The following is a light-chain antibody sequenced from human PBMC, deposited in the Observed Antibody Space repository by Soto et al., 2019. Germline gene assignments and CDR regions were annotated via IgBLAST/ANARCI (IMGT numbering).Light chain of an antibody. Sequence: DIQMTQSPSSLSASVGDRVTITCRANLSITNYLHWYQQKSGRVPKLLIYAASNLQSGVPRRFSGSGSGTDFSPTISSLQPEDFATYYCQQTFSKIVTFGGGTKVDIK. CDR1: LSITNY. CDR2: AAS. J-gene: IGKJ4*01. V-gene: IGKV1-39*01. CDR3: QQTFSKIVT.